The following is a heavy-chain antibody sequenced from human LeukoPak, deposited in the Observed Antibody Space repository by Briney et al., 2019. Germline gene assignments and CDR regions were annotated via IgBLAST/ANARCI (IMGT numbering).Heavy chain of an antibody. Sequence: SETLSLTCTVSGGSISSYYWSWIRQPPGKGLEWIGYIYYSGSTNYNPSLKSRVTISVDTSKNQFSLQLSSVTAADTAVYYCARKGVAMGYSSRRAFDIWGQGTMVTVSS. CDR2: IYYSGST. D-gene: IGHD6-13*01. V-gene: IGHV4-59*01. CDR3: ARKGVAMGYSSRRAFDI. CDR1: GGSISSYY. J-gene: IGHJ3*02.